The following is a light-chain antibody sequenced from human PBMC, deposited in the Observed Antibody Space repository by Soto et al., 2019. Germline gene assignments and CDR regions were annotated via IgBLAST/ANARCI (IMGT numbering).Light chain of an antibody. CDR2: ESS. CDR3: QQYDNLPLT. Sequence: DIQMTQSPPSLSASVGDRVTITCRASQYISNYLNWYQQKPGKAPKVLIYESSNLEAGVPSRFSGSGSGTEFTFTISSLQPEEIATYYCQQYDNLPLTFGPGTKVDIK. J-gene: IGKJ3*01. V-gene: IGKV1-33*01. CDR1: QYISNY.